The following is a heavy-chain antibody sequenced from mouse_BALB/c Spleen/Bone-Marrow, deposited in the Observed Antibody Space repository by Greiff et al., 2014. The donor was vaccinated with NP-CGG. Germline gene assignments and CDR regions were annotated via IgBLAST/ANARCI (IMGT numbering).Heavy chain of an antibody. V-gene: IGHV1S22*01. CDR1: GYTFTSYW. J-gene: IGHJ2*01. CDR2: IYPGSGST. Sequence: LQQSGSELVRPGASVKLSCKASGYTFTSYWMHWVKQWHGQGLEWIGNIYPGSGSTNYDEKFKSKGTLTVDTSSSTAYMHLSSLTSEDSAVYYCTSWDYWGQGTTLTGSS. CDR3: TSWDY.